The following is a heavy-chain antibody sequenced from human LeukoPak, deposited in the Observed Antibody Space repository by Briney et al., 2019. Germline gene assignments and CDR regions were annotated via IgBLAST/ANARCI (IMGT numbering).Heavy chain of an antibody. CDR3: ARDGSSWDAFDY. D-gene: IGHD6-13*01. CDR2: ISYDGSSQ. Sequence: GGSLRLSCAASGFTFSDYPMHWVRQAPGKGLEWVAVISYDGSSQYFADSVKGRFTISRDNAKNTLFLQMDSLRAEDTAVYYCARDGSSWDAFDYWGQGTLVTVSS. V-gene: IGHV3-30-3*01. J-gene: IGHJ4*02. CDR1: GFTFSDYP.